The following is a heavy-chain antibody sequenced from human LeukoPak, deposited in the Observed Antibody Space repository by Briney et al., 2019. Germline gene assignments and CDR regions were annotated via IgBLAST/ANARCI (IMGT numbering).Heavy chain of an antibody. CDR3: ARGGASFDY. CDR1: GGSISSYY. V-gene: IGHV4-59*01. Sequence: SETLSLTCTVSGGSISSYYWSWIRQPPGQGLEWIGYIYYSGSTNYNPSLKGRVTISVDTFKNQFSLKLSSVTAADTAVYYCARGGASFDYWGQGTLVTVSS. CDR2: IYYSGST. J-gene: IGHJ4*02. D-gene: IGHD1-26*01.